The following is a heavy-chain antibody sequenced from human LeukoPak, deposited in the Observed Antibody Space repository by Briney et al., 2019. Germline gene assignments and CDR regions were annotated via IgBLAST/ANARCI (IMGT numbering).Heavy chain of an antibody. CDR1: GGSISNYY. CDR3: ARGPIAVAGTGYRY. D-gene: IGHD6-19*01. Sequence: SETLSLTCTVSGGSISNYYWSWIRQPPGKGLEWIGYISYSGNTNYNPSLKSRVTISVDTSKNQFSLKLSSVTAADTAVYYCARGPIAVAGTGYRYWGQGTLVTVSS. CDR2: ISYSGNT. V-gene: IGHV4-59*12. J-gene: IGHJ4*02.